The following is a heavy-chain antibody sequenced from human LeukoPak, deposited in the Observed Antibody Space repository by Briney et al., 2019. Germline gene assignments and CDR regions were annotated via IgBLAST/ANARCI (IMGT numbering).Heavy chain of an antibody. CDR3: AKAGYSSGWPPDY. D-gene: IGHD6-19*01. V-gene: IGHV3-23*01. CDR1: GFTFSSYS. Sequence: GGSLRLSCTGSGFTFSSYSMNWVRQAPGKGLEWVSAISGSGGSTYYADSVNGRFTISRAKSKNTLYLQMNSLRAEDTDVYYCAKAGYSSGWPPDYWGQGTLVTVSS. J-gene: IGHJ4*02. CDR2: ISGSGGST.